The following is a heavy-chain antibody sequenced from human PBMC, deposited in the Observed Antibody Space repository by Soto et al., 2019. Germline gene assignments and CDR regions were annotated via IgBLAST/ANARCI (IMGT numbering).Heavy chain of an antibody. Sequence: ASVKVSCKASGYTFTGYYMHWVRQAPGQGLEWMGWINPNSGGTNYAHKFQGWVTMTRDTSISTAYMELSRLRSDDTAVYYCARDRQFRYSYGYDGYDAFDIWGQGTMVTVSS. D-gene: IGHD5-18*01. CDR1: GYTFTGYY. J-gene: IGHJ3*02. V-gene: IGHV1-2*04. CDR3: ARDRQFRYSYGYDGYDAFDI. CDR2: INPNSGGT.